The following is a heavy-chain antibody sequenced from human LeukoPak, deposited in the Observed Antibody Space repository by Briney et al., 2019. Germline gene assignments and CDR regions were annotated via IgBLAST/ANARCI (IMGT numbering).Heavy chain of an antibody. CDR2: ISSSSSYI. CDR3: VRLIAVATRYFDY. CDR1: GFTFSSYS. J-gene: IGHJ4*02. D-gene: IGHD6-19*01. Sequence: PGGSLRLSCAASGFTFSSYSMNWVRQAPGKGLEWVSSISSSSSYIYYADSVKGRFTISRDNAKNSLYLQMNSLRAEDTAVYYCVRLIAVATRYFDYWGRGILVTVSS. V-gene: IGHV3-21*01.